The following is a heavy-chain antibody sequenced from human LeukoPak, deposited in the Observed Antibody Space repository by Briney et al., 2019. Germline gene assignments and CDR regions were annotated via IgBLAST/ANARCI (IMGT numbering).Heavy chain of an antibody. CDR1: GDSITGYY. V-gene: IGHV4-59*01. J-gene: IGHJ4*02. Sequence: PSETLSLTCTVSGDSITGYYWTWVRQPPGKGLEWIGYVYHTGTSNYNPSVRSRITMSVDTSKNQYSMNLPTVTAADTAVYYCARALDTWSALDYWGLGTLVSVSS. CDR3: ARALDTWSALDY. D-gene: IGHD5-18*01. CDR2: VYHTGTS.